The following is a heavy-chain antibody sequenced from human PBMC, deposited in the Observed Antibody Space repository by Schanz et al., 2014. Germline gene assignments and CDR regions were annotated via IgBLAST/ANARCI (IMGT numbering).Heavy chain of an antibody. J-gene: IGHJ6*02. CDR2: ISDYNGKT. Sequence: QVQLVQSGAEVKKPGSSVKVSCKASGYTLKNYGISWVRQAPGLGLEWMGWISDYNGKTNYAQKFQDRVIMSTDRSSSTAYLELRSLTSDDSAIYYCARHRFGVFYYGLDVWGQGTTILVSS. D-gene: IGHD3-10*01. CDR3: ARHRFGVFYYGLDV. CDR1: GYTLKNYG. V-gene: IGHV1-18*01.